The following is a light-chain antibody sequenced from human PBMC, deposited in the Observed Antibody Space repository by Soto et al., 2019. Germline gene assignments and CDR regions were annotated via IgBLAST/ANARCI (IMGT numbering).Light chain of an antibody. CDR2: AAS. J-gene: IGKJ4*01. Sequence: DIQMTQSPSSLSASVGDRVTITCRASQSISSYLNWYQQKPGKAPKLLIYAASSLQRGVPSRFSGSGSGTDFTLTIISLQTEDFAAYYCQQSYTAPLAFGGGTKVYLK. CDR3: QQSYTAPLA. CDR1: QSISSY. V-gene: IGKV1-39*01.